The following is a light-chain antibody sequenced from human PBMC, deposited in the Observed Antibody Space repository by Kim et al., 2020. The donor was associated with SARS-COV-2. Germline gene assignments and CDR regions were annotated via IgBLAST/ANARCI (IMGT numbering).Light chain of an antibody. Sequence: QSVLTQPRSVSGSPGQSVTISCTGTNNDVGAYDYVSWYQHHPGKAPKLIIFDVTKRPSGVPDRFSASKSGNTASLTISGLQGEDEADYYCCSYAGTYSYVFGIGTKVTVL. CDR1: NNDVGAYDY. CDR2: DVT. CDR3: CSYAGTYSYV. J-gene: IGLJ1*01. V-gene: IGLV2-11*01.